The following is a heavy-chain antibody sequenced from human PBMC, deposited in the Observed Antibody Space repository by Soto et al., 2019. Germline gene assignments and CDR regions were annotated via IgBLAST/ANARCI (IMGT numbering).Heavy chain of an antibody. J-gene: IGHJ4*02. CDR3: ARTLYRDNVDY. CDR1: GYSFTSYD. D-gene: IGHD4-17*01. CDR2: MNPNSGNT. Sequence: QVQLVQSGAEVKKPGASVKVSCKASGYSFTSYDIDWVRHATGQGLEWMGWMNPNSGNTGYAQKFQGRVTMTRNTSISTADMELSSLRSEDTAVYYCARTLYRDNVDYWGQGTLVTVSS. V-gene: IGHV1-8*01.